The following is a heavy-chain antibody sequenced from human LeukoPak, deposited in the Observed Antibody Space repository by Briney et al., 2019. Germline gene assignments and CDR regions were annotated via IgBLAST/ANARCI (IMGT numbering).Heavy chain of an antibody. V-gene: IGHV1-18*01. CDR1: GYTFRSYG. J-gene: IGHJ6*03. CDR3: ARALAIAARPDYYYMDV. Sequence: ASVKVSCETSGYTFRSYGISWVRQAPGQGLEWMGWITVYNGYTNYAQKFQGRVTMTTDTSTSTVYMELRSLRSDDTAVYYCARALAIAARPDYYYMDVWAKGPRSPSR. D-gene: IGHD6-6*01. CDR2: ITVYNGYT.